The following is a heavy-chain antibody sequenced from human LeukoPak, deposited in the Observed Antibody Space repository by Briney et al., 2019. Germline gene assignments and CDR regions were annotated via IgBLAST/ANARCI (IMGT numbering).Heavy chain of an antibody. J-gene: IGHJ5*02. CDR3: GRVGYYDTSGRTGFDP. D-gene: IGHD3-22*01. CDR2: IYYSGST. Sequence: SETLSLTCTVSGGSVISYFWSWIRQPPGKGLEWIGYIYYSGSTKYNPSLKSRVTISVDTSKNQFSLKLSSVTAADTAVYYCGRVGYYDTSGRTGFDPWGQGTLVTVSS. CDR1: GGSVISYF. V-gene: IGHV4-59*02.